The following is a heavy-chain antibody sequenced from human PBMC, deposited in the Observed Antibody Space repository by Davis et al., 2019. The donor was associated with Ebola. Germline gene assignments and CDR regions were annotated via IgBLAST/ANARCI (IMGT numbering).Heavy chain of an antibody. CDR1: GFTFSSYE. CDR3: AKGLGYSSGPGNY. CDR2: IWYDGSNK. V-gene: IGHV3-33*06. D-gene: IGHD6-19*01. J-gene: IGHJ4*02. Sequence: GESLKISCAASGFTFSSYEMNWVRQAPGKGLEWVAVIWYDGSNKYYADSVKGRFTISRDNSKNTLYLQMNSLRAEDTAVYYCAKGLGYSSGPGNYWGQGTLVTVSS.